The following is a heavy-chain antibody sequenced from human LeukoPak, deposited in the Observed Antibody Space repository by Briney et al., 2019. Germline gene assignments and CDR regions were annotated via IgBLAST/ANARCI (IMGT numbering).Heavy chain of an antibody. J-gene: IGHJ2*01. V-gene: IGHV1-2*02. Sequence: PGASVKVSCKASGYTLTDYFIHWVRQAPGQGLEWRGWINPNSSVTNSAQKFQGRVTMTRDTSISTGYMELSGLRSDDTAVYYCARHPGKVTNDWYFDLWGRGTLVTVSS. CDR1: GYTLTDYF. CDR2: INPNSSVT. D-gene: IGHD4-23*01. CDR3: ARHPGKVTNDWYFDL.